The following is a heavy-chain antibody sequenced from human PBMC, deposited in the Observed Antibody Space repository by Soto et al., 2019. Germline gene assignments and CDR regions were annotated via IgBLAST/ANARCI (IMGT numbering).Heavy chain of an antibody. CDR2: ISSSSSTI. CDR1: GFTFSSYA. J-gene: IGHJ5*02. CDR3: ARVWIQLWTNWFDP. V-gene: IGHV3-48*02. D-gene: IGHD5-18*01. Sequence: GGSLRLSCAASGFTFSSYAMHWVRQAPGKGLEWVSYISSSSSTIYYADSVKGRFTISRDNAKNSLYLQMNSLRDEDTAVYYCARVWIQLWTNWFDPWGQGTLVTVSS.